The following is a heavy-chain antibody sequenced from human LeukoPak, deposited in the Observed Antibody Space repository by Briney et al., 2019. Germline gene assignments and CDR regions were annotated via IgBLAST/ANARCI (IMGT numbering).Heavy chain of an antibody. J-gene: IGHJ4*02. V-gene: IGHV3-23*01. CDR3: AKDRVLVAATGVDY. CDR2: IGGSGVST. D-gene: IGHD2-15*01. CDR1: GSTFSGYA. Sequence: PGGSLRLSCAASGSTFSGYAMSWVRQAPGKGLEWVSGIGGSGVSTYYADSVKGRFTISRDNPKNTLYLQMNSLRAEDTAMYYCAKDRVLVAATGVDYWGQGTQVTVSS.